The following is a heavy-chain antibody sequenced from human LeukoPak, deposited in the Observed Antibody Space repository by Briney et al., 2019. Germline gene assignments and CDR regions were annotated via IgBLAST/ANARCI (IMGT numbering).Heavy chain of an antibody. CDR2: ISYDGGDP. V-gene: IGHV3-74*01. D-gene: IGHD6-13*01. CDR1: GFTFSSYW. CDR3: ARGYSSRLYNWLDP. Sequence: GSLILSCAASGFTFSSYWMHWVRQAPGKGLVWVSRISYDGGDPSYADSVKGRFTISRDNAKNTLYLQMNSLTAEDTAVYYCARGYSSRLYNWLDPWGQGTLVTVSS. J-gene: IGHJ5*02.